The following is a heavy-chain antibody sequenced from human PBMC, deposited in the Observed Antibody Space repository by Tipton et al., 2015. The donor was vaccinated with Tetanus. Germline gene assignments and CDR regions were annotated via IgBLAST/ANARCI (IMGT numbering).Heavy chain of an antibody. D-gene: IGHD6-19*01. CDR1: GVSISSYY. CDR3: ARGSGWADF. J-gene: IGHJ4*02. Sequence: TLSLTCTVSGVSISSYYWSWIRQSPGKGLEWTGYIFYAGSTNSNPSLKSRVTISADTSRNQFSLTLSSVTAADTAVYYCARGSGWADFWGQGTLVTVSS. V-gene: IGHV4-59*12. CDR2: IFYAGST.